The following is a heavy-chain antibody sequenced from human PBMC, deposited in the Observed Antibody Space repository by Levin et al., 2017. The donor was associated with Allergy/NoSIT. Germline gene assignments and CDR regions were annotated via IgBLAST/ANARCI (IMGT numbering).Heavy chain of an antibody. D-gene: IGHD2-15*01. J-gene: IGHJ5*02. CDR3: ARVAIVVVVAATLGGLDP. CDR2: ISYDGSNK. Sequence: GESLKISCAASGFTFSSYAMHWVRQAPGKGLEWVAVISYDGSNKYYADSVKGRFTISRDNSKNTLYLQMNSLRAEDTAVYYCARVAIVVVVAATLGGLDPWGQGTLVTVSS. V-gene: IGHV3-30-3*01. CDR1: GFTFSSYA.